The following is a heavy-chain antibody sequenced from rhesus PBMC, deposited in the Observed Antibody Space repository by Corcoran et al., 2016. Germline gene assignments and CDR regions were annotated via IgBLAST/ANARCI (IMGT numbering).Heavy chain of an antibody. CDR3: TRGGYSWYFDL. V-gene: IGHV3-110*02. CDR1: GFTFSDHY. CDR2: ISSGSGSTT. D-gene: IGHD5-42*01. Sequence: EVQLVESGGGLVQPGGSLRRSCAASGFTFSDHYMDWVRQAPGKGLEWVSSISSGSGSTTFYPTFIKVRFTISGNNAKHTVYLQMNSLRAEDTAVYYCTRGGYSWYFDLWGPGTPITISS. J-gene: IGHJ2*01.